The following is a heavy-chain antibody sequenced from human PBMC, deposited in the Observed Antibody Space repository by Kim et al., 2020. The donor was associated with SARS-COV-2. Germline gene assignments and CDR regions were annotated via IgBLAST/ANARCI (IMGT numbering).Heavy chain of an antibody. V-gene: IGHV3-23*01. CDR3: AKDSSVLWFGELFGY. J-gene: IGHJ4*02. CDR1: GFTFSSYA. Sequence: GGSHRLSCAASGFTFSSYAMSWVRQAPGKGLEWVSAISGSGGSTYYADSGKGRFTISRDNSKNTLYLQMNSLRAEDTAVYYCAKDSSVLWFGELFGYWGQGTLVTVSS. CDR2: ISGSGGST. D-gene: IGHD3-10*01.